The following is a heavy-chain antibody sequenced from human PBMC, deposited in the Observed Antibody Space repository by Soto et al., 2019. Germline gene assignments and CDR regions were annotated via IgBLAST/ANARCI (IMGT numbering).Heavy chain of an antibody. CDR1: GGSISSYY. Sequence: QVQLQESGPGLVKPSETLSLTCTVSGGSISSYYWSWIRQPPGKDLRWFGLSNTSGRTTNTPSLKSRVTRSVDTSNNQVSMQLSSVTAADTAVYYGARDKVGITGTMASIVYYYGMDVWGQGTTVTVSS. J-gene: IGHJ6*02. D-gene: IGHD1-7*01. CDR2: SNTSGRT. V-gene: IGHV4-59*01. CDR3: ARDKVGITGTMASIVYYYGMDV.